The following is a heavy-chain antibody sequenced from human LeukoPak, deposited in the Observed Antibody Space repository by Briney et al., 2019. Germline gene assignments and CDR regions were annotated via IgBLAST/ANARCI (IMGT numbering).Heavy chain of an antibody. D-gene: IGHD3-10*01. CDR1: GYTFTSYG. J-gene: IGHJ4*02. CDR2: ISAYNGNT. V-gene: IGHV1-18*01. CDR3: AGYVRPRSINMVRGQGDY. Sequence: GASVKVSCKASGYTFTSYGISWVRQAPGQGLEWMGWISAYNGNTNYAQKLQGRVTMTTDTSTSTAYMELRSLRSDDTAAYYCAGYVRPRSINMVRGQGDYWGQGTLVTVSS.